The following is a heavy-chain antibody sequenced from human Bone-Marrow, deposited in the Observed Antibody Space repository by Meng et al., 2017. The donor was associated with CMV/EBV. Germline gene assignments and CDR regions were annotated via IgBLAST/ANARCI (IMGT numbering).Heavy chain of an antibody. CDR2: ISSSGTNI. CDR1: GFTFSDYY. V-gene: IGHV3-11*01. CDR3: AKDQNVLRFLEWLVGLDY. Sequence: GESLKISCAASGFTFSDYYMTWIRQAPGKGLEWVSSISSSGTNIDYTDSVKGRFTVSRDNSKNTLYLQMNSLRAEDTAVYYCAKDQNVLRFLEWLVGLDYWGQGTLVTVSS. D-gene: IGHD3-3*01. J-gene: IGHJ4*02.